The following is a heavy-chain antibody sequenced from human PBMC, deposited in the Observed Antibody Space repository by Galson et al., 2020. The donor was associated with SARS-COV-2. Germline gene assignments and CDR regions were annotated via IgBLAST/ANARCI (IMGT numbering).Heavy chain of an antibody. CDR3: TTDATDIYTRWGIVVVPAARHYYYYGMDV. CDR2: IKSKTDGGTT. V-gene: IGHV3-15*01. J-gene: IGHJ6*02. Sequence: GGSLRLSCAASGFTFSNAWMSWVRQAPGKGLEWVGRIKSKTDGGTTDYAAPVKGRFTISRDDSKNTLYLQMNSLKTEDTAVYYCTTDATDIYTRWGIVVVPAARHYYYYGMDVWGQGTTVTVSS. CDR1: GFTFSNAW. D-gene: IGHD2-2*01.